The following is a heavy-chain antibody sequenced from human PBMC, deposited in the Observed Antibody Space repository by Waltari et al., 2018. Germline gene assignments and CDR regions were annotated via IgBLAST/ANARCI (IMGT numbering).Heavy chain of an antibody. J-gene: IGHJ4*02. CDR1: GGSFSGYY. CDR3: ARGGTRRGIQLWFSIRPPFDY. Sequence: QVQLQQWGAGLLKPSETLSLTCAVYGGSFSGYYWSWIRQPPGKGLEWIGEINHSGSTNDNPSLKSRVTISVDTSKNQFALKLSSVTAADTAVYYCARGGTRRGIQLWFSIRPPFDYWGQGTLVTVSS. D-gene: IGHD5-18*01. V-gene: IGHV4-34*01. CDR2: INHSGST.